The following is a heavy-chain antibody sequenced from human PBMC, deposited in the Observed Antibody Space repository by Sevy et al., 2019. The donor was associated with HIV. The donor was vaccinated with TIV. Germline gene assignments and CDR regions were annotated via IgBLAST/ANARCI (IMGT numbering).Heavy chain of an antibody. CDR1: GFTFSGHG. J-gene: IGHJ4*02. Sequence: GGSLRLSCATSGFTFSGHGMHWVRHAPGKGLEWLAVVSHDGRSTFDAASVKGRFIISRDNSKNTLFLQMNSLIASDTAVYYCAKGGFKCGVNGCLMQWGQGTLVTVSS. CDR3: AKGGFKCGVNGCLMQ. D-gene: IGHD2-8*01. CDR2: VSHDGRST. V-gene: IGHV3-33*05.